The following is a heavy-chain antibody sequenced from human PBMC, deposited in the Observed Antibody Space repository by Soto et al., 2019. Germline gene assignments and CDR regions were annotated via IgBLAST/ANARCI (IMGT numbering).Heavy chain of an antibody. V-gene: IGHV3-74*01. CDR2: INSDGSST. CDR3: AREGKIDAFDI. CDR1: GFTFISYW. J-gene: IGHJ3*02. D-gene: IGHD3-10*01. Sequence: EVQLVESGGGLVQPGGSLRLSCAASGFTFISYWMHWVRQAPGKGLVWVSRINSDGSSTSYADSVKGRFTISRDNAKNPLYLQMNSLRAEDTAVYYCAREGKIDAFDIWGQGTMVTVSS.